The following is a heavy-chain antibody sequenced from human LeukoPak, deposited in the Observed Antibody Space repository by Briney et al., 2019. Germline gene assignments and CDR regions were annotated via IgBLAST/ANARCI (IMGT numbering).Heavy chain of an antibody. CDR1: GFTFSDYY. CDR3: ARSRPAYSYDY. D-gene: IGHD5-18*01. J-gene: IGHJ4*02. Sequence: GGSLRLSCAASGFTFSDYYMSWIRQAPGKGLEWVSYISSSGSTIYYADSVKGQFTISRDNAKNSLYLQMNSLRAEDTAVYYCARSRPAYSYDYWGQGTLVTVSS. CDR2: ISSSGSTI. V-gene: IGHV3-11*01.